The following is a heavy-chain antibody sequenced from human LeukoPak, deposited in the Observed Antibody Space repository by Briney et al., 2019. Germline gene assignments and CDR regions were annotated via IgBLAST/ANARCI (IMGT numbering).Heavy chain of an antibody. D-gene: IGHD5-24*01. V-gene: IGHV3-30*02. CDR1: GFTFDCCG. J-gene: IGHJ6*03. CDR2: IRNVGNDK. CDR3: AKVSRDGYNYRHYYYYYYMDV. Sequence: PGGSLRLSRAASGFTFDCCGMHWVRQAPGKGLEWVAFIRNVGNDKYYADSVKGRFFISRDNSKNTLSLQMNSLRVEDTAVYYCAKVSRDGYNYRHYYYYYYMDVWGKGTTVTISS.